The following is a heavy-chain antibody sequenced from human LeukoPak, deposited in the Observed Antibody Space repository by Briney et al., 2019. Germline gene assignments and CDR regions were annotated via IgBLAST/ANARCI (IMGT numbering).Heavy chain of an antibody. CDR2: IKQDGSEK. CDR1: GFTFSSYW. Sequence: PGGSLRLSCAASGFTFSSYWMSWVRQAPGKGLEWVANIKQDGSEKYYVDSVKGRFTISRDNAKNSLYLQMNSLRAEDTAVYYCARSGELSLYYYYGMDVWGQGTTVTVSS. D-gene: IGHD3-16*02. V-gene: IGHV3-7*01. CDR3: ARSGELSLYYYYGMDV. J-gene: IGHJ6*02.